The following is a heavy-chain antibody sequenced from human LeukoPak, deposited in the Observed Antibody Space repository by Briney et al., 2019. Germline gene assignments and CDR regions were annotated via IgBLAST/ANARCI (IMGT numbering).Heavy chain of an antibody. CDR2: INAGNDNT. CDR3: ASGIAAAAPPSLDY. CDR1: GYTFTSYA. J-gene: IGHJ4*02. D-gene: IGHD6-13*01. V-gene: IGHV1-3*01. Sequence: ASVKVSCKASGYTFTSYAMHWVRRAPGQRLEWMGWINAGNDNTKYSQKFQGRVTITRDTSASTAYMELSSLRSEDTAVYYCASGIAAAAPPSLDYWGQGTLVTVSS.